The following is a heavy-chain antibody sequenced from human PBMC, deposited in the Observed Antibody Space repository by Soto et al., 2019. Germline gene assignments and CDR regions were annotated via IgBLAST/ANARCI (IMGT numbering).Heavy chain of an antibody. Sequence: SLKVSCKASGGTFSSYAISWVRQAPGQGLEWMGGIIPIFGTANYAQKFQGRVTITADESTSTAYMELSSLRSEDTAVYYCARDSSGYYFPLDYWGQGTLVTVSS. CDR3: ARDSSGYYFPLDY. CDR2: IIPIFGTA. J-gene: IGHJ4*02. D-gene: IGHD3-22*01. V-gene: IGHV1-69*13. CDR1: GGTFSSYA.